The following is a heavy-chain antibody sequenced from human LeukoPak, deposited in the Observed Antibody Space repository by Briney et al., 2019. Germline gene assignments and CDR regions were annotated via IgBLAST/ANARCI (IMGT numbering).Heavy chain of an antibody. Sequence: GASVKVSCKASGFTFTSSAVQWVRQARGQRLEWIGWIVVGSGNTNYAQKFQERVTITRDMSTSTAYMELSSLRSEDTAVYYRAADGDYDYVWGSYRPADYWGQGTLVTVSS. CDR1: GFTFTSSA. D-gene: IGHD3-16*02. CDR2: IVVGSGNT. CDR3: AADGDYDYVWGSYRPADY. V-gene: IGHV1-58*01. J-gene: IGHJ4*02.